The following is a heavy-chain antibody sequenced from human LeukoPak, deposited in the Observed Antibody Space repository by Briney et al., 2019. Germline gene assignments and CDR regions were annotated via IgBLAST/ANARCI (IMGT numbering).Heavy chain of an antibody. CDR1: GYTFTGYF. Sequence: ASVKVSCKASGYTFTGYFMHWVRQAPGQGLEWMGWINPDSGATNNAQKFQGRVTMTRDTSINTAYMEVSRLRSDDTAVYYCASIGGTSLEYWGQGTLVTVSS. CDR2: INPDSGAT. CDR3: ASIGGTSLEY. D-gene: IGHD4-23*01. V-gene: IGHV1-2*02. J-gene: IGHJ4*02.